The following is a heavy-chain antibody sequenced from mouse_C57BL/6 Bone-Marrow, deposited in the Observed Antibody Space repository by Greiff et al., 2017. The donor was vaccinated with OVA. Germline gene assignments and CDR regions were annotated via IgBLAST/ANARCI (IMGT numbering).Heavy chain of an antibody. V-gene: IGHV3-6*01. CDR3: ARDDYGSSS. CDR2: ISYDGSN. J-gene: IGHJ2*01. D-gene: IGHD1-1*01. Sequence: DVQLQESGPGLVKPSQSLSLTCSVTGYSITSGYYWNWIRQFPGNKLEWMGYISYDGSNNYNPSLKNRISITRDTSKNQFFLKLNSVTTEDTATYYCARDDYGSSSWGQGTTLTVSS. CDR1: GYSITSGYY.